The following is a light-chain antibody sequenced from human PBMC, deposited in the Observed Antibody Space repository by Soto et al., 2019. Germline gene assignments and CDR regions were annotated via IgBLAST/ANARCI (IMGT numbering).Light chain of an antibody. CDR1: QIISSW. Sequence: DIQMTQSPSPLSASVGDEVTITCRASQIISSWLAWYQQKPGKAPKLLIYDASILESGVPSRCSGSGSGTEFPLTISSLQPDDFATYYCQQYNSYSRTFGQGTKVDIK. V-gene: IGKV1-5*01. CDR3: QQYNSYSRT. CDR2: DAS. J-gene: IGKJ1*01.